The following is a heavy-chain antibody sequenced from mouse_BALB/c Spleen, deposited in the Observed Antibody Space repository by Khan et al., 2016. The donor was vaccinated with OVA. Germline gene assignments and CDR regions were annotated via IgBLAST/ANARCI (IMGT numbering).Heavy chain of an antibody. CDR1: GFNIKDFY. Sequence: EVQLQESGAELVRSGASVKLSCTASGFNIKDFYMNWVKQRPDQGLEWIGWIDPETGDTEYAPTFQGEATMTADTSSNTAYLQVSSLTSEDTAVYYCSAYGDSFAWFVYWGQGTLVTVSA. V-gene: IGHV14-4*02. CDR2: IDPETGDT. D-gene: IGHD2-13*01. J-gene: IGHJ3*01. CDR3: SAYGDSFAWFVY.